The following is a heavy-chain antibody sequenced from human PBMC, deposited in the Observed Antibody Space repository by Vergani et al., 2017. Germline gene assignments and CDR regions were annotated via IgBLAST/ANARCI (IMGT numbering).Heavy chain of an antibody. CDR3: ARALGYCSSTSCYRSGYYYYGMDV. CDR1: GGSISSGDYY. Sequence: QVQLQESGPGLVKPSQTLSLTCTVSGGSISSGDYYWSWIRQPPGKGLDWIGYIYYSGSTYYNPSLKSRVTISVDTSKNQFSLKLSSVTAADTAVYYCARALGYCSSTSCYRSGYYYYGMDVWGQGTTVTVSS. D-gene: IGHD2-2*01. CDR2: IYYSGST. V-gene: IGHV4-30-4*08. J-gene: IGHJ6*02.